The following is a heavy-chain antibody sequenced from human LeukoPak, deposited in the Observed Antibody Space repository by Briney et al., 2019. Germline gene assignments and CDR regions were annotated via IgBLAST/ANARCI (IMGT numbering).Heavy chain of an antibody. Sequence: KPSETLSLTCTVSGGSISSSSYYWGWIRQPPGKGLEWIGSIYYSGSTYYNPSLMSRVTISVDTSKNQFSLKLSSVTAADTAVYYCARQPYSSSDGSRYWGQGTLVTASS. CDR3: ARQPYSSSDGSRY. J-gene: IGHJ4*02. CDR1: GGSISSSSYY. D-gene: IGHD6-13*01. V-gene: IGHV4-39*01. CDR2: IYYSGST.